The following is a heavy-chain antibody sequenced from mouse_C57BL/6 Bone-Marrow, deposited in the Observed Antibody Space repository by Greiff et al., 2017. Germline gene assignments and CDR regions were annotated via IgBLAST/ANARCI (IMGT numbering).Heavy chain of an antibody. CDR1: GFSLTSYA. CDR3: ASALYYARDY. V-gene: IGHV2-9-1*01. CDR2: IWPGGGT. Sequence: VHLVESGPGLVAPSQSLSITCTVSGFSLTSYAISWVRQPPGKGLEWLGVIWPGGGTTYNSALKSRLSISKDNSKGQVIVKMNSLQTDDTARYYCASALYYARDYWGQGTSVTVSS. J-gene: IGHJ4*01.